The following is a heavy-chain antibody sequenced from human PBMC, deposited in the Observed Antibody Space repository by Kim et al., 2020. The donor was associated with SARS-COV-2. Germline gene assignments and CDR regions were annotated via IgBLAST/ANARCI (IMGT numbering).Heavy chain of an antibody. Sequence: GGSLRLSCAASGFTFSSYGMHWVRQAPGKGLEWVAVISYDGSNKYYADSVKGRFTISRDNSKNTLYLQMNSLRAEDTAVYYCAKRTQLWLGRISDWCQG. V-gene: IGHV3-30*18. CDR3: AKRTQLWLGRISD. CDR2: ISYDGSNK. CDR1: GFTFSSYG. D-gene: IGHD5-18*01. J-gene: IGHJ1*01.